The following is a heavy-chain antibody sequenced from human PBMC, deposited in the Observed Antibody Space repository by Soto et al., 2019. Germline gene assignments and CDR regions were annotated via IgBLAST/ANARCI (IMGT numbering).Heavy chain of an antibody. CDR1: GFTVSANF. CDR3: ARQCGVDCSNDFTM. D-gene: IGHD2-21*02. V-gene: IGHV3-66*04. Sequence: EVQLVESGGGLVQPGGSLRLSCAVSGFTVSANFMHWVRQAPGKGPQWVAVLYPGAGTYYEASVKGSLTISSDDSTNTLLIQLSNIVAEDAGVYYGARQCGVDCSNDFTMWGEGTVVTVSS. CDR2: LYPGAGT. J-gene: IGHJ3*02.